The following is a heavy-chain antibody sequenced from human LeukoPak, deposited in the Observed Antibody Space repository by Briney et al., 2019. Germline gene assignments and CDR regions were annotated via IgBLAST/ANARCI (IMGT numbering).Heavy chain of an antibody. J-gene: IGHJ4*02. D-gene: IGHD2-21*01. CDR3: ARDVDRFDY. CDR2: IYHSGPT. CDR1: SFSISSGHY. Sequence: KPSETLSLTCSVSSFSISSGHYWGWIRQPPGKGREWIGSIYHSGPTYYSPSLKSRVTISVDTSKNHFSLTLTSVTAADTAVYYCARDVDRFDYWGQGTLVTVSS. V-gene: IGHV4-38-2*02.